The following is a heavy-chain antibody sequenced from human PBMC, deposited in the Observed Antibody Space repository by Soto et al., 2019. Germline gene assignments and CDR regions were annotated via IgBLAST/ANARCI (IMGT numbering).Heavy chain of an antibody. J-gene: IGHJ4*02. CDR2: IYHSGST. D-gene: IGHD6-19*01. V-gene: IGHV4-4*02. CDR1: GGSISSSNW. Sequence: QVQLQESGPGLVKPSGTLSLTCAVSGGSISSSNWWSWVRQPPGKGLEWIGEIYHSGSTNYNPSRKRRATISVDKSKIQSSLKLSSVTAADTAVYYCARDGGSSGWQRFDYWGQGTLVTVSS. CDR3: ARDGGSSGWQRFDY.